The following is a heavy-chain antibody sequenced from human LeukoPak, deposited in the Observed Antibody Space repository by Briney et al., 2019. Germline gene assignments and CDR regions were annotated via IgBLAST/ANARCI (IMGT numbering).Heavy chain of an antibody. V-gene: IGHV3-23*01. J-gene: IGHJ4*02. CDR2: ISGSGGST. Sequence: GGSLRLSCAASGFTFSGSAMSWVRQALGKGLEWVSAISGSGGSTFYADSVKGRFTISRDNSKNTLYLQMNSLRAEDTAVYYCAKGYDFWSGGIDYWGQGTLVTVSS. D-gene: IGHD3-3*01. CDR3: AKGYDFWSGGIDY. CDR1: GFTFSGSA.